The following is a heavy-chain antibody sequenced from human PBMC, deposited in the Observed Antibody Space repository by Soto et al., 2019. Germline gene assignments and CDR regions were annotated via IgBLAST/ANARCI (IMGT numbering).Heavy chain of an antibody. CDR3: AKDAVIPNFITMVRGGPFYYFDY. D-gene: IGHD3-10*01. J-gene: IGHJ4*02. Sequence: GSLRLSCAASGFTFSSYAMSWVRQAPGKGLEWVSAISGSGGNTYYADSVKGRFTISRDNSKNTLYLQMNSLRAEDTAVYYCAKDAVIPNFITMVRGGPFYYFDYWGQGTLVTVSS. CDR1: GFTFSSYA. CDR2: ISGSGGNT. V-gene: IGHV3-23*01.